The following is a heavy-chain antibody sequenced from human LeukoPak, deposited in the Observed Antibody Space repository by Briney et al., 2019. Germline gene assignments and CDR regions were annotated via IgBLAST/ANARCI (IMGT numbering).Heavy chain of an antibody. CDR2: VAHKGPT. CDR3: ASLTGTTRRRGDP. J-gene: IGHJ5*02. Sequence: SETLSLTCAVYGASLSDYYWSWIRQSPGKGLQWLGEVAHKGPTVYSPTLNRKYNPSFKSRVTMSVDPSKNQFSLKLTSVTAADTAVYYCASLTGTTRRRGDPWGQGTLVTVSS. V-gene: IGHV4-34*01. CDR1: GASLSDYY. D-gene: IGHD1-20*01.